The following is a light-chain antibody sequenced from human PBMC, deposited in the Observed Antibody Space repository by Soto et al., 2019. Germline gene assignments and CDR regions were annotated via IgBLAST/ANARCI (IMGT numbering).Light chain of an antibody. CDR1: QSVGSY. CDR3: QQRNYWPIT. Sequence: EIVLTQSPATLSLYPGEGVTLSCRASQSVGSYLAWYQQKLGQAPRLLIYDASKRATGIPARFSGSGSGTVFTLTINRLAPEDFAVYYCQQRNYWPITFGQGTRLEIK. CDR2: DAS. J-gene: IGKJ5*01. V-gene: IGKV3-11*01.